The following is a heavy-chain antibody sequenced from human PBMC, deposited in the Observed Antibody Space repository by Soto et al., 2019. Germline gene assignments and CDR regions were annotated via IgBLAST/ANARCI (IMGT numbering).Heavy chain of an antibody. CDR3: AKDVEYQLLLPHYFDY. D-gene: IGHD2-2*01. CDR1: GYTFTGYY. CDR2: INPNSGGT. Sequence: ASVKVSCKASGYTFTGYYMHWVRQAPGQGLEWMGWINPNSGGTNYAQKFQGRVTMTRDTSTSTVYMELNSLRAEDTAVYYCAKDVEYQLLLPHYFDYWGQGTLVTVSS. V-gene: IGHV1-2*02. J-gene: IGHJ4*02.